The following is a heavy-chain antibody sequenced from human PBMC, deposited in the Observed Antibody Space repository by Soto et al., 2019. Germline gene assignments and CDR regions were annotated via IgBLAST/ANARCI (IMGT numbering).Heavy chain of an antibody. CDR2: IYYSGST. CDR1: GGSISSSSYY. CDR3: ARHSRYCSSTSCYAAYYYGMDV. Sequence: SETLSLTCTVSGGSISSSSYYWGWIRQPPGMGLEWIGSIYYSGSTYYNPSLKSRVTISVDTSKNQFSLKLSSVTAADTAVYYCARHSRYCSSTSCYAAYYYGMDVWGQGTTVT. D-gene: IGHD2-2*01. V-gene: IGHV4-39*01. J-gene: IGHJ6*02.